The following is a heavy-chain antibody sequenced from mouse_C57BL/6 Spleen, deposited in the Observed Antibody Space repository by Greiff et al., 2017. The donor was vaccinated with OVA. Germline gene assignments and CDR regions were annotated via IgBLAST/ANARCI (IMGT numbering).Heavy chain of an antibody. J-gene: IGHJ4*01. D-gene: IGHD1-1*01. CDR3: ASYYGSSKAMDY. CDR2: IHPNSGST. V-gene: IGHV1-64*01. Sequence: QVQLQQPGAELVKPGASVKLSCKASGYTFTSYWMHWVKQRPGQGLEWIGMIHPNSGSTNYNEKFKSKATLTVDKSSSTAYMQLSSLTSEDSAVYYCASYYGSSKAMDYWGQGTSVTVSS. CDR1: GYTFTSYW.